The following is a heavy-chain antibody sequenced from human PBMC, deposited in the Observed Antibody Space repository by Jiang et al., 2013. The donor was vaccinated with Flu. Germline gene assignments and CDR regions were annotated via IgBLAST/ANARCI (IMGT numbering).Heavy chain of an antibody. V-gene: IGHV4-34*01. CDR1: GGSFSGYY. CDR2: INHSGST. D-gene: IGHD6-13*01. CDR3: ARGRSPSRSWYGGRFDP. J-gene: IGHJ5*02. Sequence: LLKPSETLSLTCAVYGGSFSGYYWSWIRQPPGKGLEWIGEINHSGSTNYNPSLKSRVTISVDTSKNQFSLKLSSVTAADTAVYYCARGRSPSRSWYGGRFDPWGQGTLVTVSS.